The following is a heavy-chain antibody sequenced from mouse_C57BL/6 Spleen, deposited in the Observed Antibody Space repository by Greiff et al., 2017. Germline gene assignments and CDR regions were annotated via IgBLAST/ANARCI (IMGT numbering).Heavy chain of an antibody. J-gene: IGHJ3*01. D-gene: IGHD3-2*02. CDR1: GYSFTGYY. Sequence: VQLQQSGPELVKPGASVKISCKASGYSFTGYYMNWVKQSPEKSLEWIGEINPSTGGTTSNQKFKAKATLTVDKSSSTAYMQLESLTSEDSAVYYCARKGGQLRLEGFAYWGKGTLVTVSA. V-gene: IGHV1-42*01. CDR3: ARKGGQLRLEGFAY. CDR2: INPSTGGT.